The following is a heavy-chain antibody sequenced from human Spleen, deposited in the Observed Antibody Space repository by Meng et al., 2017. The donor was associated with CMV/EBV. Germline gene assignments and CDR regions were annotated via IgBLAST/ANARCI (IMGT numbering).Heavy chain of an antibody. J-gene: IGHJ4*02. CDR1: GFSFSSYA. V-gene: IGHV3-23*01. Sequence: GESLKISCAASGFSFSSYAMSWVRQAPGKGLEWVSAISGSGGSTYSADSVKGRFTISRDNSKNTLYLQMNSLRAEDTAVYYCARDGIAMVSWGQGTLVTVSS. D-gene: IGHD5-18*01. CDR3: ARDGIAMVS. CDR2: ISGSGGST.